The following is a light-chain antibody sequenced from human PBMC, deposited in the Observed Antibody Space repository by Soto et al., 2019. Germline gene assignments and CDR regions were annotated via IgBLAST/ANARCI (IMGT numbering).Light chain of an antibody. CDR3: RWYGSSLVT. J-gene: IGKJ4*01. Sequence: EVVLTQSPGTLSLSPGERATLSCRADQSVSSSYLSWYQQKPDHAPSLFIYGTSIRATAIPDRFSGSGSGTDFTLTITRLEAEDFSFYYCRWYGSSLVTFGGGTRVEIK. CDR2: GTS. CDR1: QSVSSSY. V-gene: IGKV3-20*01.